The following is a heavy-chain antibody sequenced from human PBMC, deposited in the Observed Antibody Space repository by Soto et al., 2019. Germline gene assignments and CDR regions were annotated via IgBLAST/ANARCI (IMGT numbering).Heavy chain of an antibody. CDR1: GGSINSYW. J-gene: IGHJ4*02. D-gene: IGHD3-10*01. V-gene: IGHV4-4*07. Sequence: SETLSLTCSVSGGSINSYWWSWIRQPAGKGLEWIGRVYSSGTTDYNPSLNSRATLSVETSKNQFSLKLSSVTAADTAVYYCARDIGSYAYGEGYWGQGIQVTGSA. CDR3: ARDIGSYAYGEGY. CDR2: VYSSGTT.